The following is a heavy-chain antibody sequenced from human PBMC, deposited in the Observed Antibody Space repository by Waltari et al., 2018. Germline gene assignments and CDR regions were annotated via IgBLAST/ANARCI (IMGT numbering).Heavy chain of an antibody. CDR3: AIYSSSWLAFDI. CDR2: INHSGST. CDR1: GGSFSGYY. Sequence: QVQLQQWGAGLLKPSETLSLTCAVYGGSFSGYYWSWIRQPPGKGLEWIGEINHSGSTNYNPSLKSRVTISVDTSKNQFSLKLSSVTAADTAVYYCAIYSSSWLAFDIWGQGTMVTVSS. D-gene: IGHD6-13*01. J-gene: IGHJ3*02. V-gene: IGHV4-34*01.